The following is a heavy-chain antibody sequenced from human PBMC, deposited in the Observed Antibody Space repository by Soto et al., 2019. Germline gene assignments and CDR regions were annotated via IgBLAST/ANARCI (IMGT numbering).Heavy chain of an antibody. J-gene: IGHJ4*02. CDR2: INPDGSEK. CDR3: SRSLDS. CDR1: GFIFSNFW. Sequence: GGSLRLSCAASGFIFSNFWMDWVRQAPGKGLEWVANINPDGSEKHYVDSVKGRFTISRDNAKNSLYLQMSSLTAEDSALYYCSRSLDSWGQGTRVTVS. V-gene: IGHV3-7*01.